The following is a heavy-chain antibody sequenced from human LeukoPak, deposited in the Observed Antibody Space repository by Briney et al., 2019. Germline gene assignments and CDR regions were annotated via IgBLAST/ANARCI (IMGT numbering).Heavy chain of an antibody. Sequence: PGGSLRLSCAASGFTFSSYWMHWVRQAPGKGLVWVSRINSDGSITSYADSVKGRFTISRDNAKNTLYLQMNSLRAEDTAVYCCARGTGYSVFDMWGQGTMVTVSS. CDR3: ARGTGYSVFDM. CDR2: INSDGSIT. D-gene: IGHD1-26*01. V-gene: IGHV3-74*01. CDR1: GFTFSSYW. J-gene: IGHJ3*02.